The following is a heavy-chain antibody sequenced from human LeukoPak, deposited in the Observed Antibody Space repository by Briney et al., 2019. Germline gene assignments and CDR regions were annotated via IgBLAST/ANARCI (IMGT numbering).Heavy chain of an antibody. CDR3: ASLRRGYCSSTSCYEDDY. Sequence: GESLQISCKGSGYSFTSYWIGWVRPMPGKGLEWMGIIYPGDSDTRYSPSFQGQVTISADKSISTAYLQWSSLKASDTAMYYCASLRRGYCSSTSCYEDDYWGQGTLVTVSS. CDR2: IYPGDSDT. V-gene: IGHV5-51*01. J-gene: IGHJ4*02. CDR1: GYSFTSYW. D-gene: IGHD2-2*01.